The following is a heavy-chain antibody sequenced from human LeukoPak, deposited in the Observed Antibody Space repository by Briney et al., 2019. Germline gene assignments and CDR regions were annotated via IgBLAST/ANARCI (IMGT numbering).Heavy chain of an antibody. Sequence: SETLSLTCTVSGGSIISYYWNWIRQPPGKGLEWIGYIYYSGSTNYNPSLKSRVTISVDTSKNQFSLKLSSVTAADTAVYYCARFGSLREPIHDFWGQGTLVTVSS. J-gene: IGHJ4*02. CDR3: ARFGSLREPIHDF. CDR2: IYYSGST. CDR1: GGSIISYY. D-gene: IGHD3-16*01. V-gene: IGHV4-59*01.